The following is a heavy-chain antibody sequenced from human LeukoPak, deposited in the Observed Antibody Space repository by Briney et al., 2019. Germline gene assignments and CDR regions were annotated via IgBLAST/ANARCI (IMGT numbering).Heavy chain of an antibody. CDR3: ARRVEGTKDY. V-gene: IGHV3-23*01. CDR2: ISDSGERT. CDR1: GFTFSKSV. J-gene: IGHJ4*02. Sequence: PGGSLRLSCAASGFTFSKSVMSWVRQVPGKGLEWVSAISDSGERTDYGDSVKGRFTISRDNSKNTLYLQMNSLRAEDTAVYYCARRVEGTKDYWGQGTQVTVSS. D-gene: IGHD2-8*01.